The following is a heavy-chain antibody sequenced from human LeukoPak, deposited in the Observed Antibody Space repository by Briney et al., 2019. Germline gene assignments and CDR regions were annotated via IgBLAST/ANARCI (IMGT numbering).Heavy chain of an antibody. J-gene: IGHJ6*03. D-gene: IGHD2-15*01. V-gene: IGHV4-39*07. CDR2: IDYSGST. Sequence: SETLSLTCTVSGGSISSSSYDWGWIRQPPGKGLEWIVSIDYSGSTYYNPVLKSRFTISVDKSTNQFSLTLSSVTAADTAVYYCARVGRKLPRIRYYYYYMDVWGKGTTVTVSS. CDR3: ARVGRKLPRIRYYYYYMDV. CDR1: GGSISSSSYD.